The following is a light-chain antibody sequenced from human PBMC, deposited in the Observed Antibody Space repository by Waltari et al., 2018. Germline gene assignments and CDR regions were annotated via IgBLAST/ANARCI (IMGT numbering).Light chain of an antibody. J-gene: IGLJ3*02. V-gene: IGLV2-14*02. CDR3: SSYTSSSTWV. Sequence: QSALAQPAPVSGSPGQSITILFTGNSNYGGGYNLVSWYQQHPGKAPKLMISDVSKRPSGVSNRFTGSKSDNTASLTISGLQAEDEADYYCSSYTSSSTWVFGGGTKLTVL. CDR2: DVS. CDR1: SNYGGGYNL.